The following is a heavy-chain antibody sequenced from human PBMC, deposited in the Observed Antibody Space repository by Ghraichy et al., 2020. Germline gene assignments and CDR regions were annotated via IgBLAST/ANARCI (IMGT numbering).Heavy chain of an antibody. J-gene: IGHJ4*02. D-gene: IGHD2-21*02. V-gene: IGHV3-43*02. CDR1: GFPFDDYI. CDR2: IRGDGFDT. CDR3: AKAGVTGLDY. Sequence: GGSLRLSCAASGFPFDDYIMNWVRQAPGKGLEWVSRIRGDGFDTYYADSVKGRFTISRDNSKTSLYLEMNSLKSEDTALYYCAKAGVTGLDYWGQGTLVTVSS.